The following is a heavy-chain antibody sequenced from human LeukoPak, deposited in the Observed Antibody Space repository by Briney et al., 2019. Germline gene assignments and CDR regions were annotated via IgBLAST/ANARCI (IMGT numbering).Heavy chain of an antibody. CDR3: ARDLAAVPGPRMDV. CDR2: INPDGTER. J-gene: IGHJ6*02. D-gene: IGHD6-19*01. Sequence: PGGSLRLSCAASGFSFSTYWMSWVRQAPGKGLEWVALINPDGTERYYVDSVKGRFTISRDNAKNSPDLQMDSLRAEDTAMYSCARDLAAVPGPRMDVWGQGTTVTVSS. V-gene: IGHV3-7*03. CDR1: GFSFSTYW.